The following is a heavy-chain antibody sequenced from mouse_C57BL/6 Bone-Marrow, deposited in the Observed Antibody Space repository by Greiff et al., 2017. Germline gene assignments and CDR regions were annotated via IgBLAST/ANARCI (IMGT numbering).Heavy chain of an antibody. V-gene: IGHV1-50*01. CDR3: AREGGYYGFDY. D-gene: IGHD1-1*01. Sequence: VRLQQPGAELVKPGASVKLSCKASGYTFTSYWMQWVKQRPGQGLEWIGEIDPSDSYTNYNQKFKGKATLTVDTSSSTAYMQLSSLTSEDSAVYYCAREGGYYGFDYWGQGTTLTVSS. J-gene: IGHJ2*01. CDR2: IDPSDSYT. CDR1: GYTFTSYW.